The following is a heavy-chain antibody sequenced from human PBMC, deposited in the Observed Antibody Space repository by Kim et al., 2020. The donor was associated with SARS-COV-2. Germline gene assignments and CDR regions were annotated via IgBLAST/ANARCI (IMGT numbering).Heavy chain of an antibody. J-gene: IGHJ6*02. V-gene: IGHV3-30*04. CDR3: ARDYSSGWDYYYYGMDV. Sequence: GGSLRLSCAASGFTFSSYAMHWVRQAPGKGLEWVAVISYDGSNKYYADSVKGRFTISRDNSKNTLYLQMNSLRAEDTAVYYCARDYSSGWDYYYYGMDVWGQGTTVPVSS. CDR2: ISYDGSNK. D-gene: IGHD6-19*01. CDR1: GFTFSSYA.